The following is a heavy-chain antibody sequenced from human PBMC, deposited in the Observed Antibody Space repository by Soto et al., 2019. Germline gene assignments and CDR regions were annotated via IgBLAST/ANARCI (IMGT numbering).Heavy chain of an antibody. J-gene: IGHJ4*02. V-gene: IGHV3-23*01. CDR1: GFTFSSYA. D-gene: IGHD2-21*01. CDR2: IDGSGGDT. Sequence: EVQLLESGGGVIQPGGSLRLSCAASGFTFSSYAMAWVRQAPGTGLEGGSVIDGSGGDTSFADSVKGRFTISRDNSKKMLYLHMTSLRAEDTATYYCAEEIVAAASVDTSPFDLWGQGTLVSDSS. CDR3: AEEIVAAASVDTSPFDL.